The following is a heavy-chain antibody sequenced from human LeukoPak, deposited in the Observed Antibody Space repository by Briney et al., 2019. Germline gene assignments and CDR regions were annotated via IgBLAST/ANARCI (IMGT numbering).Heavy chain of an antibody. CDR3: TRDFRNNWPVEGRHFDL. J-gene: IGHJ2*01. CDR2: VTWNSGRT. D-gene: IGHD1-1*01. Sequence: PGGSLRLSCAASGFTFDDYAMHWVRHGPGKGLEWVSGVTWNSGRTGYADSVKGRFTISRDNAKNSVYLHMDGLRAEDTALYYCTRDFRNNWPVEGRHFDLWGRGTLVTVSS. V-gene: IGHV3-9*01. CDR1: GFTFDDYA.